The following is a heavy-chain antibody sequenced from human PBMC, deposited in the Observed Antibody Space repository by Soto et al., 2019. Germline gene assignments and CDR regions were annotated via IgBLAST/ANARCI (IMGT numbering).Heavy chain of an antibody. CDR3: ARDGYYYDSSGYQRVYYFDY. D-gene: IGHD3-22*01. J-gene: IGHJ4*02. CDR1: GGSISSYY. V-gene: IGHV4-59*01. CDR2: IYYSRST. Sequence: SETLSLTCTVSGGSISSYYWSWIRQPPGKGLEWIGYIYYSRSTNYNPSLKSRVTISVDTSKNQFSLKLSSVTAADTAVYYCARDGYYYDSSGYQRVYYFDYWGQGTLVTVSS.